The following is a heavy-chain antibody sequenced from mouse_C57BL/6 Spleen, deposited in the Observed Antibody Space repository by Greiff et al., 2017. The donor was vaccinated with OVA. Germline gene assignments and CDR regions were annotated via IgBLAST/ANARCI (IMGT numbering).Heavy chain of an antibody. D-gene: IGHD1-1*01. V-gene: IGHV5-4*01. CDR2: ISDGGSYT. Sequence: EVKVVESGGGLVKPGGSLKLSCAASGFTFSSYAMSWVRQTPEKRLEWVATISDGGSYTYYPDNVKGRFTISRDNAKNNLYLQMSHLKSEDTAMYYCAREGDYGEAMDYWGQGTSVTVSS. CDR3: AREGDYGEAMDY. J-gene: IGHJ4*01. CDR1: GFTFSSYA.